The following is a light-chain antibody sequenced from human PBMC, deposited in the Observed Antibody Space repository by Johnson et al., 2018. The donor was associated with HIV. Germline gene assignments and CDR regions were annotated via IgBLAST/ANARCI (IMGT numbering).Light chain of an antibody. CDR1: SSDMGNYA. V-gene: IGLV1-51*02. CDR2: ENN. J-gene: IGLJ1*01. Sequence: QSVLTQPPSVSAAPGQKVTISCSGSSSDMGNYAVSWYQQLPGTAPKLLIYENNKRPSGIPDRFSGSESGPSATLGITGLQTGDEADYYCGTQGSSVGEVFGTGTNVTVL. CDR3: GTQGSSVGEV.